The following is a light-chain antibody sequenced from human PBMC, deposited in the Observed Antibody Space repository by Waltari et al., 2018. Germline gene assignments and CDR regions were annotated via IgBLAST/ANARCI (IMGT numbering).Light chain of an antibody. V-gene: IGKV4-1*01. CDR2: WAS. Sequence: DIVMTQSPDSLAVSLGERATINCKFSQSVVYSSNNKNYLAWYQQKPGQPPKLLIYWASTRESGVPDRFSGSGSGTDFTLTISSLQAEDVAVYYCQQYYSTPFTFGPGTKVDIK. CDR3: QQYYSTPFT. CDR1: QSVVYSSNNKNY. J-gene: IGKJ3*01.